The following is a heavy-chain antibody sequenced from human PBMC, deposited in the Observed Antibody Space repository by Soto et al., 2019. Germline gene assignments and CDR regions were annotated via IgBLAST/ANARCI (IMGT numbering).Heavy chain of an antibody. Sequence: GAPVKVAREASGYTVYRSFIAWGRQTPGQRLERVGRINPNNGGTNYSQKFQGWVTMTRDTPLNTPHMETGKANTHDTAAYKSARDPGFIHMAAAHNNWFAPWGRRTLVTVSS. J-gene: IGHJ5*02. CDR1: GYTVYRSF. CDR2: INPNNGGT. D-gene: IGHD6-13*01. CDR3: ARDPGFIHMAAAHNNWFAP. V-gene: IGHV1-2*04.